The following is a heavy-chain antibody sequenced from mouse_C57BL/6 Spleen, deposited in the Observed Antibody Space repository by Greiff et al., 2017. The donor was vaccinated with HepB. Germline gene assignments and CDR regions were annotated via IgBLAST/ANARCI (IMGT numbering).Heavy chain of an antibody. J-gene: IGHJ2*01. CDR1: GFTFSSYA. D-gene: IGHD1-2*01. CDR3: TRGGRGYYFDY. CDR2: ISSGGDYI. Sequence: EVKLMESGEGLVKPGGSLKLSCAASGFTFSSYAMSWVRQTPEKRLEWVAYISSGGDYIYYADTVKGRFTISRDNARNTLYLQMSSLKSEDTAMYYCTRGGRGYYFDYWGQGTTLTVSS. V-gene: IGHV5-9-1*02.